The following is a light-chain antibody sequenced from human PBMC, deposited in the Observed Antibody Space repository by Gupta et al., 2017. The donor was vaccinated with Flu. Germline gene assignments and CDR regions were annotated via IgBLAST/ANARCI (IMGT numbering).Light chain of an antibody. CDR1: QRINIY. Sequence: PSSLSASVADRVTITCRASQRINIYLNWYQQRPGKAPNLLIYAASRVQSGVPSRFSGSRSGTXFTLTIXRRQPKDFATYYCRQNVLTPITFGXGTPLEIK. J-gene: IGKJ5*01. CDR3: RQNVLTPIT. CDR2: AAS. V-gene: IGKV1-39*01.